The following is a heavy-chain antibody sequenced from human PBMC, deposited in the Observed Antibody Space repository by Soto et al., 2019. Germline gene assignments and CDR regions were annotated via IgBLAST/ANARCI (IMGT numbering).Heavy chain of an antibody. CDR1: GFTFSSYS. J-gene: IGHJ4*02. V-gene: IGHV3-21*01. D-gene: IGHD1-20*01. CDR2: ISSSSSYI. CDR3: ARSLTGTTHSDDY. Sequence: VQLVESGGGLVKPGGSLRLSCAASGFTFSSYSMNWVRQAPGKGLEWVSSISSSSSYIYYADSVKGRFTISRDNAKNSLYLQMNSLRAEDTAVYYCARSLTGTTHSDDYWGQGTLVTVSS.